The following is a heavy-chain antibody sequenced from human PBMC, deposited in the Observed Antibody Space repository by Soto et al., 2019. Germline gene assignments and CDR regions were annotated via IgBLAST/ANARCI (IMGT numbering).Heavy chain of an antibody. D-gene: IGHD6-19*01. Sequence: PGGSLRLSCEAPGFTFSRYGMHWVRQAPGMRLEWVAVISWDGLAQYSGHSVKGRFTISRDNSQSTLYLQMNSLRTEDTAIYYCAKETRPVGGPNYFDYWGQGVLGTVSS. CDR3: AKETRPVGGPNYFDY. CDR1: GFTFSRYG. CDR2: ISWDGLAQ. V-gene: IGHV3-30*18. J-gene: IGHJ4*02.